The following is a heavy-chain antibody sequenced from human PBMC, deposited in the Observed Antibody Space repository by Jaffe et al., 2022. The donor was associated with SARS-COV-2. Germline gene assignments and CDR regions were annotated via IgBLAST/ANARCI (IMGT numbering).Heavy chain of an antibody. CDR1: GYMFTNYY. CDR3: ARDGNPVYSGSYPHWYCDL. V-gene: IGHV1-46*01. Sequence: QVQLEQSGTEVRKPGASVKVSCKASGYMFTNYYMHWVRQAPGQGLEWMGIINPGGGSTFYAQKFQGRVSMTRDTSTSTVYMELSSLRSDDTAVYFCARDGNPVYSGSYPHWYCDLWGRGTLVTVSS. CDR2: INPGGGST. D-gene: IGHD1-26*01. J-gene: IGHJ2*01.